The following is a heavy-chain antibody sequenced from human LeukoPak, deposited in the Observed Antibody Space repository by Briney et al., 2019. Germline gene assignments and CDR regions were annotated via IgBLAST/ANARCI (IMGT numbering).Heavy chain of an antibody. Sequence: GESLKISCKGSGFSFISYWIGWVRQMPGKGLEWMGIIYPGDSDTRYSPSFQGQVTISADKSIRNAYLQWSSLKASDTAMYYCARGSSGYTYGFDYWGQGTLVTVSS. J-gene: IGHJ4*02. D-gene: IGHD5-18*01. V-gene: IGHV5-51*01. CDR3: ARGSSGYTYGFDY. CDR2: IYPGDSDT. CDR1: GFSFISYW.